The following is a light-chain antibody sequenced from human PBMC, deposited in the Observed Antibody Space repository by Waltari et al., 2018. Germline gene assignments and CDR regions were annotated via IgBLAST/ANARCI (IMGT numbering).Light chain of an antibody. Sequence: QSALTQPRSVSGSPGQSVTISCTGTSSDVGGYNYVSRYQQYPGKAPKLMVYDVSKRPSGVPDRFSGSKSGNTASLTISGLQAEDEVDYYCCSYAGSYTPWVFGGGTKLTVL. CDR1: SSDVGGYNY. CDR3: CSYAGSYTPWV. CDR2: DVS. V-gene: IGLV2-11*01. J-gene: IGLJ3*02.